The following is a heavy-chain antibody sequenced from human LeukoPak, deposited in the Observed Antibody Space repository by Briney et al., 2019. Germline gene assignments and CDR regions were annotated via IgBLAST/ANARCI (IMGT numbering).Heavy chain of an antibody. V-gene: IGHV1-18*01. CDR1: GYTFTSYG. CDR2: ISAYNGNT. D-gene: IGHD5-18*01. CDR3: ARVTHTAMGGYAFDI. Sequence: ASVKVSCKASGYTFTSYGISWVRQAPGQGLEWMGWISAYNGNTNYAQKLQGRVTMTTDTSTSTAYMELRSLRSDDTAVYYCARVTHTAMGGYAFDIWGQGTMVTVSS. J-gene: IGHJ3*02.